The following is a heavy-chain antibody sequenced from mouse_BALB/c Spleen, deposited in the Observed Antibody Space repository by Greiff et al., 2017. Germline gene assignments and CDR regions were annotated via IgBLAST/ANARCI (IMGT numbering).Heavy chain of an antibody. V-gene: IGHV5-12-1*01. CDR3: ARQGLRLEAFDY. D-gene: IGHD1-2*01. Sequence: EVHLVESGGGLVKPGGSLKLSCAASGFAFSSYDMSWVRQTPEKRLEWVAYISSGGGSTYYPDTVKGRFTISRDNAKNTLYLQMSSLKSEDTAMYYCARQGLRLEAFDYWGQGTTLTVSS. CDR1: GFAFSSYD. J-gene: IGHJ2*01. CDR2: ISSGGGST.